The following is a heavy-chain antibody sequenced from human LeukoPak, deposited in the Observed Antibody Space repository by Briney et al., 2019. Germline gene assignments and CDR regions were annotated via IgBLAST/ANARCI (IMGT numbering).Heavy chain of an antibody. D-gene: IGHD6-13*01. CDR3: ARGDYGSTWYDFFFDY. CDR2: ISYNGNDK. CDR1: GFTFNNYA. J-gene: IGHJ4*02. Sequence: GRSLRLSCAASGFTFNNYALHWVRQPPGKGLEWVSVISYNGNDKYYTDSVKGRFTISRDNSNNTLYLQTNSLRGEDTAVYYCARGDYGSTWYDFFFDYWGQGILVTVSS. V-gene: IGHV3-30-3*01.